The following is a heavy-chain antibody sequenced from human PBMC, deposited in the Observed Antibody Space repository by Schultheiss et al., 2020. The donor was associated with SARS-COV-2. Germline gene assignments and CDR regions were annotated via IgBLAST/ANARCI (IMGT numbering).Heavy chain of an antibody. CDR2: IYYSGST. CDR3: AREFSGTTPHLDY. Sequence: SETLSLTCTVSGGSISSYYWSWIRQPPGKGLEWIGYIYYSGSTNYNPSLKSRVTISVDTSKNQFSLKLSSVTAADTAVYYCAREFSGTTPHLDYWGQGTLVTVSS. V-gene: IGHV4-4*08. CDR1: GGSISSYY. J-gene: IGHJ4*02. D-gene: IGHD1-7*01.